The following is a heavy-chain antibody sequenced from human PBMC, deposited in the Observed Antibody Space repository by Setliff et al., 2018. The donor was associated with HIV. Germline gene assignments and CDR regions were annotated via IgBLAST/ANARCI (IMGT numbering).Heavy chain of an antibody. Sequence: SVKVSCKASGGTFSSYAISWVRQAPGQGLEWMGGIIPIIATTNYAQKFQDRVTITADEFTNTAYMEVSSLRAEDTALYYCAKDMLDQSGGSWVSVYYYYGMDVWGQGTTVTVSS. D-gene: IGHD2-15*01. V-gene: IGHV1-69*13. CDR2: IIPIIATT. CDR1: GGTFSSYA. J-gene: IGHJ6*02. CDR3: AKDMLDQSGGSWVSVYYYYGMDV.